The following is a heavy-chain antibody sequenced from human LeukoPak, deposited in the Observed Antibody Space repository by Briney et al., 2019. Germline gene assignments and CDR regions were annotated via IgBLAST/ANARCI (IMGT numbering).Heavy chain of an antibody. D-gene: IGHD1-26*01. Sequence: SETLSLTCAVYGGSFSGFYCSWIRQPPGKGREWFGEINHSGSTNYNPSLKRRVTISVDTSKNQFSLRLSCVTAADTAVYYCARRGGSSFYDDYWGQGTLVTVSS. J-gene: IGHJ4*02. CDR2: INHSGST. CDR1: GGSFSGFY. CDR3: ARRGGSSFYDDY. V-gene: IGHV4-34*01.